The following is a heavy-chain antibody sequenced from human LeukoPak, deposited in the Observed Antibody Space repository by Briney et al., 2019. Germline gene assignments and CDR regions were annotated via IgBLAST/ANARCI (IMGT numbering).Heavy chain of an antibody. J-gene: IGHJ6*03. CDR3: ARVASSKAVFEFYYYYMDV. CDR1: GGSISSYY. V-gene: IGHV4-59*01. CDR2: IYYSGST. Sequence: PSETLSLTCTVSGGSISSYYWSWIRQPPGKGLEWIGYIYYSGSTNYNPSLKSRVTISVDTSKNQFSLKLSSVTAADTAVYYCARVASSKAVFEFYYYYMDVWGKGTTVTISS. D-gene: IGHD6-13*01.